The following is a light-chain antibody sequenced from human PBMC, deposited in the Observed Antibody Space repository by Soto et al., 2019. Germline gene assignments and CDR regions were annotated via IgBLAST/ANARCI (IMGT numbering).Light chain of an antibody. Sequence: RSPSPSTLPATVGDSVTITCRASQSISSWLAWYQQKPGKAPKLLIYKASSLESGVPSRFSGSGSGTDFTLTISSLEPEDFAVYYCQQRSNWPPHFGGGTKVDI. J-gene: IGKJ4*01. CDR3: QQRSNWPPH. CDR2: KAS. V-gene: IGKV1-5*03. CDR1: QSISSW.